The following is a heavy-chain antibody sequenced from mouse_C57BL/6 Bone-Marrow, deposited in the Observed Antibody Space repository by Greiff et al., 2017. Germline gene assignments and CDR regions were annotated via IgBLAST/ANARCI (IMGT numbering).Heavy chain of an antibody. CDR1: GYTFTEYT. J-gene: IGHJ1*03. Sequence: QVQLQQSGAELVKPGASVKLSCKASGYTFTEYTIHWVKQRSGQGLEWIGWFYPGSGSIKYNEKFKDKATLTADKSSSTVYMELSRLTSEDSAVYFCARHEERYYGSSPWYVDVWGTGTTVTVSS. CDR3: ARHEERYYGSSPWYVDV. D-gene: IGHD1-1*01. CDR2: FYPGSGSI. V-gene: IGHV1-62-2*01.